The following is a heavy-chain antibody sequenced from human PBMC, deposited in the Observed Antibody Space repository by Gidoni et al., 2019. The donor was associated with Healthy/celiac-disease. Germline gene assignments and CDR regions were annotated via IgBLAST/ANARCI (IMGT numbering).Heavy chain of an antibody. J-gene: IGHJ4*02. V-gene: IGHV4-34*01. CDR1: GGPFSGYY. CDR2: ITHSGST. CDR3: ARAQIQWLVSTNFDY. D-gene: IGHD6-19*01. Sequence: QVQLHQWGAGLVKPSETLSITCHVYGGPFSGYYWSWIRQPPGKGLEWIGEITHSGSTNYHPSLKSRVTISVDTSKDQFSLKLSSVTAADTAVYYCARAQIQWLVSTNFDYWGQGTLVTVSS.